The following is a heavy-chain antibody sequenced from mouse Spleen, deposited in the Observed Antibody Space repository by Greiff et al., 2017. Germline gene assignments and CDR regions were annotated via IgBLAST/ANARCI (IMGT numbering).Heavy chain of an antibody. CDR1: GYTFTSYG. V-gene: IGHV1-81*01. J-gene: IGHJ3*01. CDR3: AREDGYSFAY. Sequence: VQLQQSGAELARPGASVKLSCKASGYTFTSYGISWVKQRTGQGLEWIGEIYPRSGNTYYNEKFKGKATLTADKSPSTAYMELRSLTSEDSAVYFCAREDGYSFAYWGQGSLVTVSA. CDR2: IYPRSGNT. D-gene: IGHD2-3*01.